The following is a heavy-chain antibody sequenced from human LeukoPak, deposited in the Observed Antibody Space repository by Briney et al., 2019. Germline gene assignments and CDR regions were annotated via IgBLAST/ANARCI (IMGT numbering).Heavy chain of an antibody. CDR2: ISSSGYTI. CDR3: AKGQSSYYDSSGSLDS. J-gene: IGHJ4*02. Sequence: GGSLRLSCEASGFSFSDYYVTWIRQAPGKGLEWLSYISSSGYTIYCAESVKGRFTISRDNAKNSLYLQMNSLRVEDTAVYYCAKGQSSYYDSSGSLDSWGQGTLVTVSS. V-gene: IGHV3-11*04. D-gene: IGHD3-22*01. CDR1: GFSFSDYY.